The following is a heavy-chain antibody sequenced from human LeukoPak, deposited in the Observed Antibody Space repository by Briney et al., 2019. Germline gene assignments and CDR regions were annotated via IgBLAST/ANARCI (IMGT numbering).Heavy chain of an antibody. CDR2: ISSSGSTI. CDR3: ARCVGLWSYEFDY. J-gene: IGHJ4*02. V-gene: IGHV3-48*03. CDR1: GFTFSSYE. Sequence: GGSLRLSCAASGFTFSSYEMNWVRQAPGKGLEWASYISSSGSTIYYADSVKGRFTISRDNAKNSLYLQMNSLRAEDTAVYYCARCVGLWSYEFDYWGQGTLVTVSS. D-gene: IGHD5-18*01.